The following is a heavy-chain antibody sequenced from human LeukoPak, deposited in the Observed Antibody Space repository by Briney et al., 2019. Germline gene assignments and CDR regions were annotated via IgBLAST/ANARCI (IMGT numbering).Heavy chain of an antibody. D-gene: IGHD6-13*01. CDR1: GYSISSSYY. CDR2: ISGSGGST. CDR3: AKDKRIAAGLGWFDP. V-gene: IGHV3-23*01. Sequence: SSETLSLTCTVSGYSISSSYYWGWIRQPPGKGLEWVSAISGSGGSTYYADSVKGRFTISRDNSKNTLYLQMNSLRAEDTAVYYCAKDKRIAAGLGWFDPWGQGTLVTVSS. J-gene: IGHJ5*02.